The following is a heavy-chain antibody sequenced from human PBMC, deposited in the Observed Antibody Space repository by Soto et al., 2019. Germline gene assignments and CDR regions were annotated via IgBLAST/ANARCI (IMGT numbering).Heavy chain of an antibody. V-gene: IGHV3-30*18. CDR1: GFTFSSYG. J-gene: IGHJ5*02. CDR3: TNFGH. CDR2: TSWDGSNK. Sequence: QVQLVESGGGVVQPGRSLRLSCAASGFTFSSYGMHLVRQAPGKGLEWVAVTSWDGSNKYYADSVKGRFTISRDNSKNTLYLQMNSLRAEDTAVYYCTNFGHWGQGTLVTVSS.